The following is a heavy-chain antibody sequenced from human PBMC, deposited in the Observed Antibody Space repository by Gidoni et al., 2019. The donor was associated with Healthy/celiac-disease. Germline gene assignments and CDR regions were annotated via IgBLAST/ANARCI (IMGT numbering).Heavy chain of an antibody. D-gene: IGHD3-3*01. Sequence: EVQLVESGGGLVKPGGSLRLSCAASGFTFSNAWMNWVRQAPGKGLEWVGRIKSKTDGGTTDYAAPVKGRFTISRDDSKNTLYLQMNSLKTEDTAVYYCTTDLEVGGPYYDFWSGYYPYGMDVWGQGTTVTVSS. CDR2: IKSKTDGGTT. V-gene: IGHV3-15*07. J-gene: IGHJ6*02. CDR1: GFTFSNAW. CDR3: TTDLEVGGPYYDFWSGYYPYGMDV.